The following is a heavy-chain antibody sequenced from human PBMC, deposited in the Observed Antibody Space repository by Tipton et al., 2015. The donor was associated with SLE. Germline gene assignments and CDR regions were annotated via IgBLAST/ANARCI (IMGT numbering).Heavy chain of an antibody. CDR3: ASLRVLWGYFDY. D-gene: IGHD4/OR15-4a*01. V-gene: IGHV4-38-2*01. J-gene: IGHJ4*02. CDR1: GYSISSGYY. CDR2: IYHSGST. Sequence: TLSLTRAVSGYSISSGYYWGWIRQPPGKGLEWIGSIYHSGSTNYNPSLKSRVTISVDTSKNQFSLKLTSVTAADTAVYYCASLRVLWGYFDYWGQGTLVTVSS.